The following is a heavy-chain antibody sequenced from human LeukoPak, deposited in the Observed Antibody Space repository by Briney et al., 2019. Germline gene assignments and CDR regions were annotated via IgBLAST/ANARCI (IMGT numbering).Heavy chain of an antibody. V-gene: IGHV4-39*01. Sequence: SETLSLTCTVSGGSISSSSYYWGWIRQPPGKGLEWIGSIYYSGSTYYSPSLKSRVTISVDTSKNQFSLKLSSVTAADTAVYYCAPHTAYSYGLSSWGQGTLVTVSS. CDR2: IYYSGST. CDR3: APHTAYSYGLSS. D-gene: IGHD5-18*01. CDR1: GGSISSSSYY. J-gene: IGHJ5*02.